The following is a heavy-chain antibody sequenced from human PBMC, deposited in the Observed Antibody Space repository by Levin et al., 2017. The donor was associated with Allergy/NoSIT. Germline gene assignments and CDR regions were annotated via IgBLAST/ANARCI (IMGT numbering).Heavy chain of an antibody. CDR3: AREDGCLSGDCYSYYYGMDV. J-gene: IGHJ6*02. CDR2: INHSGST. Sequence: SETLSLTCAVYGGSFSDYYWSWIRQPPGKGLEWIGEINHSGSTNYNPSLKSRVTISVDTSKNQFSLKLSSVTAADTAVYYCAREDGCLSGDCYSYYYGMDVWGQGTTVTVSS. D-gene: IGHD2-21*02. V-gene: IGHV4-34*01. CDR1: GGSFSDYY.